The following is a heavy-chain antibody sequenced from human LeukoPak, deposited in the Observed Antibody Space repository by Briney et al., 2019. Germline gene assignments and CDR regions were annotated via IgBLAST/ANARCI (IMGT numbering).Heavy chain of an antibody. D-gene: IGHD6-13*01. CDR2: ISWNSGSI. J-gene: IGHJ2*01. CDR1: GFTFDDYA. CDR3: AKDIASAGTGWYFDL. Sequence: PGGSLRLSCAASGFTFDDYAMLWVRQAPGKGLECVSGISWNSGSIGYADSVKGRFTISRDNAKNFLYLQMNSLRAEDTALYYCAKDIASAGTGWYFDLWGRGTLVTVSS. V-gene: IGHV3-9*01.